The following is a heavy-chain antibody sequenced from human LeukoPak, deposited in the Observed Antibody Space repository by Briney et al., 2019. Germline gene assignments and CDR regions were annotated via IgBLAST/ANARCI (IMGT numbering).Heavy chain of an antibody. V-gene: IGHV3-23*01. CDR3: ARGGIVVVPPDISHHDALDI. D-gene: IGHD2-2*01. CDR2: ISGSGGST. CDR1: GFTFSSYA. Sequence: AGGSLRLSCAASGFTFSSYAVTWVRQAPGKGLEWVSAISGSGGSTYYADSVKGRFTISRDNSKNTLFLQMNSLRAEDTAVYYCARGGIVVVPPDISHHDALDIWGQGTMVTVSS. J-gene: IGHJ3*02.